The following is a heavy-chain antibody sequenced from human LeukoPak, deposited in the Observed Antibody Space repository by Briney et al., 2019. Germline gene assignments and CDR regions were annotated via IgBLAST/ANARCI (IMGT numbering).Heavy chain of an antibody. Sequence: GGSLRLSCAASGFTVSSNYMSWVRQAPGKGLEWVSVIYSGGSTYYADSVKGRFTISRDNSKNTLYLQMNSLRAEDTAVYYCARDLRGGSYYLRYYDMDVWGQGTTVTVSS. V-gene: IGHV3-53*01. D-gene: IGHD1-26*01. CDR3: ARDLRGGSYYLRYYDMDV. CDR2: IYSGGST. J-gene: IGHJ6*02. CDR1: GFTVSSNY.